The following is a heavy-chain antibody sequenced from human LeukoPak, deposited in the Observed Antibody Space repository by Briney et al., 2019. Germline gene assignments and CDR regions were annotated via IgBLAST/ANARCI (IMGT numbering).Heavy chain of an antibody. CDR3: ARAGLSYDILTPFDY. D-gene: IGHD3-9*01. V-gene: IGHV1-18*01. Sequence: EASVKVSCKASGYTFTSYGISWVRQAPGQGLEWMGWISAYNGNTNYAQKLQGRVTMTTDTSTSTAYMELRSLRSEDTAVYYCARAGLSYDILTPFDYWGQGTLVTVSS. J-gene: IGHJ4*02. CDR1: GYTFTSYG. CDR2: ISAYNGNT.